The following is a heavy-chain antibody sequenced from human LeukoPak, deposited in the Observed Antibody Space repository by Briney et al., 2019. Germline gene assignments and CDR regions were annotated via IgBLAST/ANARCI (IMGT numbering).Heavy chain of an antibody. V-gene: IGHV3-15*07. CDR2: IRSTPDGGAT. Sequence: GGSLRLSCAASGFTFINSWMTWVRQAPGKGLEWVGRIRSTPDGGATDYAAPVKGRFTISRDDSKNTLYLQMSSLRTEDTAVYYCATDLHFGYCTATSCANYWGQGALVTVSS. CDR1: GFTFINSW. D-gene: IGHD2-2*03. J-gene: IGHJ4*02. CDR3: ATDLHFGYCTATSCANY.